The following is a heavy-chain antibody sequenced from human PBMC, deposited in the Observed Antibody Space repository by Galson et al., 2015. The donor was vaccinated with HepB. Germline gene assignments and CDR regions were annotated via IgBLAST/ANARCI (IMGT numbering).Heavy chain of an antibody. V-gene: IGHV1-18*01. CDR3: ARVAAAIPSNYYYYMDV. CDR1: GYTFTSYG. J-gene: IGHJ6*03. D-gene: IGHD2-2*02. Sequence: SVKVSCKASGYTFTSYGISWVRQAPGQGLEWMGWISAYNGNTNYAQKLQGRVTMTTDTSTNTAYMELRSLRSDDTAVYYWARVAAAIPSNYYYYMDVWGKGTTVTVSS. CDR2: ISAYNGNT.